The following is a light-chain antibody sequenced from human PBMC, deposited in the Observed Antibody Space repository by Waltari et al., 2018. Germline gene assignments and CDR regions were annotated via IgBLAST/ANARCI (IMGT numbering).Light chain of an antibody. CDR1: SNDIGAYNF. Sequence: QSALHPPASVSGFHGRSVTISCTGNSNDIGAYNFVSWYQKHPCQAPKFMIYDVNNRPSGVSSRFSGSKSGNTASLTISGLQAEDEADYYCSSYTTGSTRYVFGSGTKVTVL. V-gene: IGLV2-14*03. CDR3: SSYTTGSTRYV. CDR2: DVN. J-gene: IGLJ1*01.